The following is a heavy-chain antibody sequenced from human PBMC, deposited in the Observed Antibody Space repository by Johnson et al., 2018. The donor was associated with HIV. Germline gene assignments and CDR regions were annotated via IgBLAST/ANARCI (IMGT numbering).Heavy chain of an antibody. J-gene: IGHJ3*02. CDR2: ISYDGSNK. Sequence: QVQLVESGGGVVQPGGSLRLSCAASGFTFSSYGMHWVRQAPGKGLEWVAVISYDGSNKYYADSVKGRFTISRDNSKNTLYLQMNSLRAEDTAVYYCAKTYSGSNRDAFDIWGQGTMVTVSS. CDR3: AKTYSGSNRDAFDI. D-gene: IGHD1-26*01. CDR1: GFTFSSYG. V-gene: IGHV3-30*18.